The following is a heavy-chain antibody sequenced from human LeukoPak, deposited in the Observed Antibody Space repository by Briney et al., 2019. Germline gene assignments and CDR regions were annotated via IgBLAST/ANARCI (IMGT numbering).Heavy chain of an antibody. V-gene: IGHV3-23*01. CDR1: GFTFSSYA. CDR3: AKFLPTHIVVASYYFDY. J-gene: IGHJ4*02. CDR2: ISGSGGST. Sequence: GGSLRLSCAASGFTFSSYAMSWVRQAPGKGLEWVSAISGSGGSTYYADSVKGRFTISRDNSKNTPYLQMNSLRAEDTAVYYCAKFLPTHIVVASYYFDYWGQGTLVTVSS. D-gene: IGHD2-21*01.